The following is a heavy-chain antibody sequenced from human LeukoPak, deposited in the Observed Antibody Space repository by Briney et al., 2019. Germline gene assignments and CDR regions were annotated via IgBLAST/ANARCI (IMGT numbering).Heavy chain of an antibody. D-gene: IGHD6-6*01. Sequence: PGGSLRLSCAASGFSFDNYWMHWVRRAPGKGLEWVANIKQVESEKYYVDSVRGRLTISRDNAKNSLYLQMNSLKVEDTAVYYCARGSSFGSYWGQGTLVTVSS. V-gene: IGHV3-7*01. CDR2: IKQVESEK. CDR1: GFSFDNYW. CDR3: ARGSSFGSY. J-gene: IGHJ4*02.